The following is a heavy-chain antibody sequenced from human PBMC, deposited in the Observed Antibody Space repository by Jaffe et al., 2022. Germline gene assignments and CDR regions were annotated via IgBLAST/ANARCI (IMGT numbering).Heavy chain of an antibody. CDR3: ARDPGSTMIVLPAGDY. CDR1: GGTFSSYT. J-gene: IGHJ4*02. V-gene: IGHV1-69*02. Sequence: QVQLVQSGAEVKKPGSSVKVSCKASGGTFSSYTISWVRQAPGQGLEWMGRIIPILGIANYAQKFQGRVTITADKSTSTAYMELSSLRSEDTAVYYCARDPGSTMIVLPAGDYWGQGTLVTVSS. D-gene: IGHD3-22*01. CDR2: IIPILGIA.